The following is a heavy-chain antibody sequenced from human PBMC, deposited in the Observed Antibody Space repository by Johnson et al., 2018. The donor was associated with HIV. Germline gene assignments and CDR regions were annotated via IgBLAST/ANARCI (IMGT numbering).Heavy chain of an antibody. CDR2: ISYDGSNK. CDR1: GFTFSSYG. CDR3: ARDLPSTMIVVVIQPRDAFDI. V-gene: IGHV3-30*03. J-gene: IGHJ3*02. Sequence: QVQLVESGGGVVQPGRSLRLSCAASGFTFSSYGMHWVRQAPGKGMDWVAFISYDGSNKYYADSVKGRFTISRDHSKNTRYLQMNSLRAEDTAVYYCARDLPSTMIVVVIQPRDAFDIWGQGTMVTVSS. D-gene: IGHD3-22*01.